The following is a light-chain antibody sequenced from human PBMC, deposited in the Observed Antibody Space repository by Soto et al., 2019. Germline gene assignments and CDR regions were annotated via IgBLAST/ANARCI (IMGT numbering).Light chain of an antibody. CDR1: QSVSTY. V-gene: IGKV3-11*01. CDR2: DAS. J-gene: IGKJ1*01. Sequence: EIVLTQSPATLSLSPGERATLSCRASQSVSTYLAWYQQKPGQAPRLLIYDASKRATGIPVRFSGSGSGTEFTLTITSLEPEDFGVYYCQQRSNWPSTWTVGQGTKVEIK. CDR3: QQRSNWPSTWT.